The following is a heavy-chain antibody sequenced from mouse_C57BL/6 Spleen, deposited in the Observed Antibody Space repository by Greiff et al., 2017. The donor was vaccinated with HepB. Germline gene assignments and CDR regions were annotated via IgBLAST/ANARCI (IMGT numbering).Heavy chain of an antibody. Sequence: EVQLVESEGGLVQPGSSMKLSCTASGFTFSDYYMAWVRQVPEKGLEWVANINYDGSSTYYLDSLKSRFIISRDNAKNILYLQMSSLKSEDTATYYCARTYYYGSSPYWYFDVWGTGTTVTVSS. CDR3: ARTYYYGSSPYWYFDV. J-gene: IGHJ1*03. V-gene: IGHV5-16*01. CDR2: INYDGSST. D-gene: IGHD1-1*01. CDR1: GFTFSDYY.